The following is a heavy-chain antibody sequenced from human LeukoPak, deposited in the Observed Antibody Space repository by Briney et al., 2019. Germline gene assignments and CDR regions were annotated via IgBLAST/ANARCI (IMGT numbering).Heavy chain of an antibody. J-gene: IGHJ5*02. CDR2: IYYNGST. CDR3: ARNKGGRKKFDP. V-gene: IGHV4-39*07. D-gene: IGHD1/OR15-1a*01. CDR1: GGSISSSSYY. Sequence: PSETLSLTCTVSGGSISSSSYYWGWIRQPPGNGLEWIGSIYYNGSTYYNPSLKSRVTISVDTSKNQFSLKLSSVTAADTAVYYCARNKGGRKKFDPWGQGTLVTVSS.